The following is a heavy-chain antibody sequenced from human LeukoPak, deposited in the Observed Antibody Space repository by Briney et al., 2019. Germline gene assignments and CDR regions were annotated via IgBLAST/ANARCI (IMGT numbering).Heavy chain of an antibody. CDR1: GYTFTSYG. CDR3: ARDRPPGRGYYPVSPFDF. D-gene: IGHD3-3*01. V-gene: IGHV1-18*01. Sequence: VSVKVSCKASGYTFTSYGISWVRQAPGQGLEWMGWISTYNGNTNYAQNLQDRVTMTTDTSTSTASMELRSLRSDDTAMYYCARDRPPGRGYYPVSPFDFWGQGTLVIVSS. J-gene: IGHJ4*02. CDR2: ISTYNGNT.